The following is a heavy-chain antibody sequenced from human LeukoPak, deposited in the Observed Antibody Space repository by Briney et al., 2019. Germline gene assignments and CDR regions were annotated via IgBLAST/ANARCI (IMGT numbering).Heavy chain of an antibody. V-gene: IGHV1-18*01. D-gene: IGHD3-10*01. Sequence: ASVKVSCKASGYTFTSYGISWVRQAPGQGLEWMGWISAYNGNTNYAQKLQGRVTMTTDTSTSTAYMELRSLRSDDTAVYYCARDLEPGGSGDYFDYWGQGTLVTVSS. CDR2: ISAYNGNT. CDR1: GYTFTSYG. J-gene: IGHJ4*02. CDR3: ARDLEPGGSGDYFDY.